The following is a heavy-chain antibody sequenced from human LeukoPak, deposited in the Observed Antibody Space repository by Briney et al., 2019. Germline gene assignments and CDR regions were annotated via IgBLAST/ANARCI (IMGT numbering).Heavy chain of an antibody. V-gene: IGHV4-4*07. Sequence: SETLSLTCTVSGGSISSYYWSWIRQPAGKGLEWIGRIYTSGSTNYNPSLKSRVTMSVDTSKNQFSLKLSSVTAADTAVYYCARDDGDYDILTGYYKYYYFDYWGQGTLVTVSS. D-gene: IGHD3-9*01. CDR3: ARDDGDYDILTGYYKYYYFDY. CDR1: GGSISSYY. CDR2: IYTSGST. J-gene: IGHJ4*02.